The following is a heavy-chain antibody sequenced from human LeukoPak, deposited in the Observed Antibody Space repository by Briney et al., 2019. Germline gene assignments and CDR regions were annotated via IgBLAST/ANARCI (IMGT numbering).Heavy chain of an antibody. CDR2: ISAYNGNT. Sequence: ASVKVSCKASGYTFTSYGISWVRQAPGQGLEWMGWISAYNGNTNYAQKLQGRVTMTTDTSTSTAYMELRSLRSDDTAVYYCARVLGYIWFGELPAWFDPWGQGTLVTVS. CDR1: GYTFTSYG. J-gene: IGHJ5*02. D-gene: IGHD3-10*01. V-gene: IGHV1-18*01. CDR3: ARVLGYIWFGELPAWFDP.